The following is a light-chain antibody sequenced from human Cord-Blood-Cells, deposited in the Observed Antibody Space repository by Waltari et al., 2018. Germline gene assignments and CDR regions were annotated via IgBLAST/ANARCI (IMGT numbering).Light chain of an antibody. Sequence: QSVLTQPPSASGTPGQRVTIPCSGSSSNIGSTHVYWYQQLPGTAPKLLIYRNNQRPSGVPDRFSGSKSGTSASLAISGLRSEDEADYYCAAWDDSLSGPGVFGGGTKLTVL. V-gene: IGLV1-47*01. CDR3: AAWDDSLSGPGV. CDR2: RNN. J-gene: IGLJ3*02. CDR1: SSNIGSTH.